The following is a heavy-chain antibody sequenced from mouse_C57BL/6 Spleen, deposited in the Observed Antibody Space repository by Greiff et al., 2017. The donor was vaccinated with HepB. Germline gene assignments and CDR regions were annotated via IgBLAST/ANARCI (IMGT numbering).Heavy chain of an antibody. D-gene: IGHD1-1*01. CDR1: GYSFTDYN. CDR2: INPNYGTT. CDR3: SRSHYYGSNYFDY. J-gene: IGHJ2*01. V-gene: IGHV1-39*01. Sequence: EVQLQQSGPELVKPGASVKISCKASGYSFTDYNMNWVKQSNGKSLEWIGVINPNYGTTSYNQKFKGNATLTVDQSSSTAYMQLNSLTSEDSAVYYCSRSHYYGSNYFDYWGQGTTLTVSS.